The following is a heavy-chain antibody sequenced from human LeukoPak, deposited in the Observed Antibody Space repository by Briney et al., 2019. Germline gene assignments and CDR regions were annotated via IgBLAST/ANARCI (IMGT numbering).Heavy chain of an antibody. D-gene: IGHD1-26*01. V-gene: IGHV4-4*07. CDR1: GGSISSYY. J-gene: IGHJ4*02. Sequence: SETLSLTCTVSGGSISSYYWSWIRQPAGKGLEWIGRIYTSGSTNYNPSLKSRVTMPVDTSKNQFSLKLSSVTAADTAVYYCAREGRHVEWELRRGVPFDYWGQGTLVTVSS. CDR3: AREGRHVEWELRRGVPFDY. CDR2: IYTSGST.